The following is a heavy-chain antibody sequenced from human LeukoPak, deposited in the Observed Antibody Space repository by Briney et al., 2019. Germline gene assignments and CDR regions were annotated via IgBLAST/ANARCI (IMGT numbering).Heavy chain of an antibody. D-gene: IGHD6-13*01. CDR2: IGTAGDT. V-gene: IGHV3-13*01. CDR3: ARSTPESSSYGMDV. J-gene: IGHJ6*02. CDR1: GFTFSSYD. Sequence: GGSLRLSCAASGFTFSSYDMHWVRQATGKGLEWVSAIGTAGDTYYPGSVKGRFTISRENAKNSLYLQMNSLRAGDTAVYYCARSTPESSSYGMDVWGQGTTVTVSS.